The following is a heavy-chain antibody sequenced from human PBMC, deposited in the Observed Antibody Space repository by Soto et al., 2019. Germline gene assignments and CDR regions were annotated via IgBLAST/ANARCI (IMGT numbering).Heavy chain of an antibody. V-gene: IGHV1-2*04. Sequence: ASVKVSCKASGYTFTGYYMHWVRQAPGQGLEWMGWINPNSGGTNYAQKFQGWVTMTRDTSISTAYMELSRLRSDDTAVYYCARERYCSGGSCPVDYWGQGTLVTVSS. CDR2: INPNSGGT. CDR3: ARERYCSGGSCPVDY. J-gene: IGHJ4*02. CDR1: GYTFTGYY. D-gene: IGHD2-15*01.